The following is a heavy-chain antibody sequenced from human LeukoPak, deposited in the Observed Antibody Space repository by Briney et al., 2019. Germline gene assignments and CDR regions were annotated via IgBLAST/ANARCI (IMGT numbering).Heavy chain of an antibody. D-gene: IGHD3-22*01. Sequence: TGGSLRLSCVTSGIRFGNFWMSWVRQAPGKRLEWVAHIRQDGNEKYYMDSVKGRFAISRDNAKNSLYLQMNSLRLEDTAVYYCARDSPGNSYHSDGSGFYKWGRGTLVTVSS. CDR2: IRQDGNEK. CDR1: GIRFGNFW. J-gene: IGHJ4*02. CDR3: ARDSPGNSYHSDGSGFYK. V-gene: IGHV3-7*01.